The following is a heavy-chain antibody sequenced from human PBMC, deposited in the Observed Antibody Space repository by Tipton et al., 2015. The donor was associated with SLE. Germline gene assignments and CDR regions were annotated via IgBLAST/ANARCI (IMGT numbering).Heavy chain of an antibody. Sequence: TLSLTCTVSGGSLSRYYWGWIRQPAGKGLEWIGRIYTGGNTKYNPSLESRVTLSVDASKDQFSLRLTSVTAADTAVYYCVVCSPPSCSYFDYWGQGTRVTVSS. J-gene: IGHJ4*02. V-gene: IGHV4-4*07. CDR2: IYTGGNT. D-gene: IGHD2-2*01. CDR1: GGSLSRYY. CDR3: VVCSPPSCSYFDY.